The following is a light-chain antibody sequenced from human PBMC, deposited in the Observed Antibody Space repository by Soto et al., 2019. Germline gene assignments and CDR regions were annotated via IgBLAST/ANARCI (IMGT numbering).Light chain of an antibody. J-gene: IGKJ2*01. CDR3: QQANSLPYT. CDR1: QDVKTW. Sequence: EIRMTQSPSFVSASVGDRVTITCRASQDVKTWLAWFQQEPGKAPKLLIFGASTLQTGVSSRFSGSGSGTDFTLTISSLQPEDSAMYFCQQANSLPYTFGQGTKLEIK. V-gene: IGKV1-12*01. CDR2: GAS.